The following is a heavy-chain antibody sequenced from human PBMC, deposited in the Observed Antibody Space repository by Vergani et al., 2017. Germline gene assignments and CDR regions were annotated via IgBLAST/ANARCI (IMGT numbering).Heavy chain of an antibody. CDR1: GGSISSSSYY. CDR3: ARVGVVGATYNWFDP. D-gene: IGHD1-26*01. J-gene: IGHJ5*02. CDR2: IYYSGST. Sequence: QLQLQESGPGLVKPSETLSLTCTVSGGSISSSSYYWSWIRQPPGKGLEWIGYIYYSGSTYYNPSLKSRVTISVDTSKNQFSLKLSSVTAADTAVYYCARVGVVGATYNWFDPWGQGTLVTVSS. V-gene: IGHV4-30-4*01.